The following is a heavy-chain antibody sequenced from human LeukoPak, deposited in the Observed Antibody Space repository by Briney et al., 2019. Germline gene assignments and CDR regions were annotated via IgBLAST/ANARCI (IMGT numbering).Heavy chain of an antibody. J-gene: IGHJ4*02. Sequence: SETLSLTCTVSGGSISSYYWSWIRQPPGKGLEWIGYIYYSGSTNYNPSLKSRVTISVDTSKNQFSLKLSSVTAADTAVYYCARVHRGSAPLYYFDYWGQGTLVTVSS. V-gene: IGHV4-59*01. CDR2: IYYSGST. CDR3: ARVHRGSAPLYYFDY. CDR1: GGSISSYY. D-gene: IGHD2-21*01.